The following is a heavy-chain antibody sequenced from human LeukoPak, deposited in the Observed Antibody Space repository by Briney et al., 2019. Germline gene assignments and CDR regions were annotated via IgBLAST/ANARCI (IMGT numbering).Heavy chain of an antibody. CDR1: GGSISSGGYH. Sequence: SQTLSRTCTVSGGSISSGGYHWSWIRQHPGKGLEWIAYIYASGSTFYNPSLKSRLTISVDTSKNQFSLRLSSVTAADTAVYYCARSGGGPFDYWGQGTLVTVSS. D-gene: IGHD3-10*01. CDR2: IYASGST. J-gene: IGHJ4*02. CDR3: ARSGGGPFDY. V-gene: IGHV4-31*03.